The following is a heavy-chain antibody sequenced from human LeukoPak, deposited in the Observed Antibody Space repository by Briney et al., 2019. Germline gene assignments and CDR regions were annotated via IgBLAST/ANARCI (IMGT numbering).Heavy chain of an antibody. D-gene: IGHD6-13*01. CDR3: AKAGSIAAARGYNWFDP. Sequence: PGGSLRLSCAASGFTLSSYAMSWVRQAPGKGLEWVSAISGSGGSTYYADSVKGRFTISRDNSKNTLYLQMNSLRAEDTAVYYCAKAGSIAAARGYNWFDPWGQGTLVTVSS. CDR2: ISGSGGST. V-gene: IGHV3-23*01. CDR1: GFTLSSYA. J-gene: IGHJ5*02.